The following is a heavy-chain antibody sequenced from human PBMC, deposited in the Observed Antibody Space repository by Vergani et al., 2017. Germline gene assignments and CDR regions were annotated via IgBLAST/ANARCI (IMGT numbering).Heavy chain of an antibody. CDR2: IRNKDYGGTT. Sequence: EVQLVESGGGLVPPGRSLRLSCAASGFSFGYYAMTWVPQAPGKGLEWVAFIRNKDYGGTTEYAASVKGRFTITRDDSKRLAYLQLGGLKTEDTAVYFCSRGRGYSFGYSDYWGQGTLVTVSS. D-gene: IGHD5-18*01. J-gene: IGHJ4*02. V-gene: IGHV3-49*04. CDR3: SRGRGYSFGYSDY. CDR1: GFSFGYYA.